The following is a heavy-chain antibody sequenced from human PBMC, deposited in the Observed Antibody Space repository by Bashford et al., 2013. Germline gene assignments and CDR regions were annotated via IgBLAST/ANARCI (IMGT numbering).Heavy chain of an antibody. V-gene: IGHV3-33*01. CDR2: IWYDGSNK. Sequence: VRQAPGKGLEWVAVIWYDGSNKYYADSVKGRFTISRDNSKNTLYLQMNSLRAEDTAVYYCARDWAYGGNPNDYWGQGTLVTVSS. D-gene: IGHD4-23*01. CDR3: ARDWAYGGNPNDY. J-gene: IGHJ4*02.